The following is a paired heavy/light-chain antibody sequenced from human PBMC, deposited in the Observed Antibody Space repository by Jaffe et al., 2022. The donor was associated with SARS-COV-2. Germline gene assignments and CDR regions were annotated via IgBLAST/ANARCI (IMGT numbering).Heavy chain of an antibody. CDR1: GNTFTNYG. V-gene: IGHV1-8*01. D-gene: IGHD2-8*02. J-gene: IGHJ6*03. CDR3: ATSIFSSGGGMDV. Sequence: QVQLVQSGAEVKKPGASVKVSCKASGNTFTNYGINWVRQATGQGLEWMGWMSSNNNNTAYAQKFQGRVTMTRNTSKTTAYMELSSLRSEDTAVYYCATSIFSSGGGMDVWGKGTTVTVSS. CDR2: MSSNNNNT.
Light chain of an antibody. CDR1: KLGDKY. V-gene: IGLV3-1*01. Sequence: SYELTQPPSVSVSPGQTASITCSGDKLGDKYACWYQQKSGQSPVMVIYQDDQRPSGIPERFSGSNSGNTATLTISGTQAMDEADYYCQVWDTNTGVFGGGTKLTVL. J-gene: IGLJ3*02. CDR3: QVWDTNTGV. CDR2: QDD.